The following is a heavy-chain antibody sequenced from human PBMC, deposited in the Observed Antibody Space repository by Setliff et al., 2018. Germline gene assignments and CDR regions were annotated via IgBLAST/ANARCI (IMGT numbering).Heavy chain of an antibody. Sequence: PGGSLRLSCAASGFIFSDYYMSWIRQAPGKGLECISYITSSGNTIYYADSVKGRFTISRDSAKNALYLQMNSLRAEDTAVYYCARNWVTAQHYYYGMDVWGQGTTVTVSS. D-gene: IGHD2-21*02. CDR1: GFIFSDYY. V-gene: IGHV3-11*04. CDR3: ARNWVTAQHYYYGMDV. CDR2: ITSSGNTI. J-gene: IGHJ6*02.